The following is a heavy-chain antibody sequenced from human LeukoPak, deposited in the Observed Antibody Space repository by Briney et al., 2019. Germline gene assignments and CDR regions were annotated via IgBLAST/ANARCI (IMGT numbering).Heavy chain of an antibody. CDR2: IKQDGSDK. CDR1: GFTFSSYW. V-gene: IGHV3-7*01. Sequence: GGSLRLSCAASGFTFSSYWMSWVRRAPGKGLEWVANIKQDGSDKYFVDSVKGRFTISRDNAKNSLFLQMNSLRAEDTAVYYCARYNYAEGDWFDPWGQGTLVTVSS. J-gene: IGHJ5*02. D-gene: IGHD1-20*01. CDR3: ARYNYAEGDWFDP.